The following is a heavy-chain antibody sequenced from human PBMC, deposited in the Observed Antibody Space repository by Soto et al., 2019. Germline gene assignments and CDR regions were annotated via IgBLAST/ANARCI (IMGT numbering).Heavy chain of an antibody. CDR3: ARDLTSIFRGLAYYYGMDV. J-gene: IGHJ6*02. D-gene: IGHD3-3*01. V-gene: IGHV4-4*07. Sequence: SETLSLTCTVSGGSISSYYWSWIRQPAGKGLEWIGRIYTSGSTNYNPSLKSRVTMSVGTSKNQFSLKLSSVTAADTAVYYCARDLTSIFRGLAYYYGMDVWGQGTTVTVS. CDR2: IYTSGST. CDR1: GGSISSYY.